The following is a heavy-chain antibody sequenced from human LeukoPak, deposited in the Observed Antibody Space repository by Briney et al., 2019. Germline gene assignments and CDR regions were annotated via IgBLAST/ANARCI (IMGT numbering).Heavy chain of an antibody. CDR3: ARQALKVVAAFGMDV. Sequence: GESLKTSCKGSGYSFTSYWISWVRQMPGKGLEWMGRIDPSDSYTNYSPSFQGHVTISADKSISTAYLQWSSLKASDTAMYYCARQALKVVAAFGMDVWGKGTTVTVSS. CDR1: GYSFTSYW. J-gene: IGHJ6*04. D-gene: IGHD2-15*01. CDR2: IDPSDSYT. V-gene: IGHV5-10-1*01.